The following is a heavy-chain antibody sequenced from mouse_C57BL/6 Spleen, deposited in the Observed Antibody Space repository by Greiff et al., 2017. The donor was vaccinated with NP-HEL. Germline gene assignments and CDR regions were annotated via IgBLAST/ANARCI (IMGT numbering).Heavy chain of an antibody. Sequence: LQESGAELARPGASVKLSCKASGYTFTSYGISWVKQRTGQGLEWIGELYPRSGSTYYNEKFTGKATMTADKSSSTAYMELRSLTSEDSAVYFCVSFDGYYGDLDYWGQGTSVTVSS. CDR1: GYTFTSYG. V-gene: IGHV1-81*01. J-gene: IGHJ4*01. D-gene: IGHD2-3*01. CDR3: VSFDGYYGDLDY. CDR2: LYPRSGST.